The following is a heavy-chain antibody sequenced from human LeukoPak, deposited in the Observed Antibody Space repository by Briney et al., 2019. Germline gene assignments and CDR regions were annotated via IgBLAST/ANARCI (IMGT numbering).Heavy chain of an antibody. Sequence: PSETLSLTCTVSGDSTNSYYWSWIRQSAGKGLEWIGRISIDGNTNYNPSLKSRVTMSVDTSKKQFSLKLSSVTAADTAVYYCARGITVGKGVYYFDYWGQGTLVTVSS. D-gene: IGHD4-23*01. J-gene: IGHJ4*02. V-gene: IGHV4-4*07. CDR1: GDSTNSYY. CDR2: ISIDGNT. CDR3: ARGITVGKGVYYFDY.